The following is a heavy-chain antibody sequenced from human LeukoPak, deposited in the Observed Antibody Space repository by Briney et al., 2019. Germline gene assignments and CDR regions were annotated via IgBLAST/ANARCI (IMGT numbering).Heavy chain of an antibody. CDR1: GFTFSNYY. Sequence: GGSLRLSCEAFGFTFSNYYMTWFRQAPGRGLESLSYISGSGVVIYYAGSVKGRFTISRDNAKNSLYLQMNSLRAEDTAVYYCAADITGYFDYWGQGALVTVSS. J-gene: IGHJ4*02. CDR3: AADITGYFDY. D-gene: IGHD2-8*02. CDR2: ISGSGVVI. V-gene: IGHV3-11*01.